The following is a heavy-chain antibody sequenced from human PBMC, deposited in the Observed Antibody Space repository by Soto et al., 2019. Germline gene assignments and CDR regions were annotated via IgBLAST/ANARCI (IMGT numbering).Heavy chain of an antibody. CDR2: ISGSGGGT. D-gene: IGHD6-6*01. CDR1: GFTFSSYA. Sequence: EVQLLESGGGLVQPGGSLRLSCAASGFTFSSYAMTWVRQAPAQGLEWVSGISGSGGGTYYADSVKGRFTISRDSSKNTLYLQKDSLRAEDTAVYYCAKKTDSSSPWGALDIWGQGKMVSVSS. V-gene: IGHV3-23*01. CDR3: AKKTDSSSPWGALDI. J-gene: IGHJ3*02.